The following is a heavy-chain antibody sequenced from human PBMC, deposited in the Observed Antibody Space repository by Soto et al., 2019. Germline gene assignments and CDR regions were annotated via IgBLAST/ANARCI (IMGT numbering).Heavy chain of an antibody. Sequence: PSETLSLTCTVSGGSISSSSYYWGWIRQPPGKGLEWIGSIYYSGSTNYNPSLKSRVTISVDTSKNQFSLKLSSVTAADTAVYYCAREWSSGGAAAVFDYWGQGTLVTVSS. V-gene: IGHV4-39*07. CDR3: AREWSSGGAAAVFDY. D-gene: IGHD2-15*01. CDR2: IYYSGST. J-gene: IGHJ4*02. CDR1: GGSISSSSYY.